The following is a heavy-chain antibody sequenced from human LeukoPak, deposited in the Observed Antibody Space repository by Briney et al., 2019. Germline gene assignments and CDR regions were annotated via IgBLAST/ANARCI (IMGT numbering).Heavy chain of an antibody. Sequence: GESLKISCQGSGYRFTNYWIGWVRQMPGKGLEWMGVIYPGGSDIRYSPSFQGQVTISVDNSISTAYLQWDSLKASDTAMYYCARLGSYSTGWADYWGQGTLVTVSS. CDR3: ARLGSYSTGWADY. V-gene: IGHV5-51*01. D-gene: IGHD6-19*01. CDR2: IYPGGSDI. J-gene: IGHJ4*02. CDR1: GYRFTNYW.